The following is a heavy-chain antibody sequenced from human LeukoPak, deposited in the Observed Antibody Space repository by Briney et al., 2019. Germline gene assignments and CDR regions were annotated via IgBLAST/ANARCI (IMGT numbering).Heavy chain of an antibody. J-gene: IGHJ5*02. CDR3: AKAPPGKFDP. CDR1: GFTFDDYA. V-gene: IGHV3-9*01. CDR2: ISWNSDKI. Sequence: PGGSLRLSCAASGFTFDDYAMHWVRQAPGKGLEWVSGISWNSDKIGYADSVKGRFTISRDNSKNTLYLQMNSLRAEDTAVYYCAKAPPGKFDPWGQGTLVTVSS. D-gene: IGHD3-10*01.